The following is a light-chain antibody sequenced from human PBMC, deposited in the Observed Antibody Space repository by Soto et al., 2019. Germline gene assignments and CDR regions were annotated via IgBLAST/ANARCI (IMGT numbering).Light chain of an antibody. J-gene: IGLJ1*01. CDR3: KSYAGSNTYV. Sequence: QSALTQPPSASGSPGQSVTISCTGTKNDIGLYDFVSWYQHHPGKAPRLISYEVVQRPSGVPDRFSGSKSGNTASLTVSGLQAADEADYFCKSYAGSNTYVFGSGTKVTVL. V-gene: IGLV2-8*01. CDR1: KNDIGLYDF. CDR2: EVV.